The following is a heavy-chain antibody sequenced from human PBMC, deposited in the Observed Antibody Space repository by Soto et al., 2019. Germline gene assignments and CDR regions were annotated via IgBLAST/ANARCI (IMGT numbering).Heavy chain of an antibody. CDR1: GGSINNYY. CDR3: ARTEGDCSIPTSHPHFAF. J-gene: IGHJ4*02. V-gene: IGHV4-59*08. D-gene: IGHD2-21*01. CDR2: IFDSGNA. Sequence: SETLSLTCSVSGGSINNYYWSWIRQPPGKGLEWLGYIFDSGNAYYNPSLNSRVTISVDTAKSQFSLELHSVSAADTAVYYCARTEGDCSIPTSHPHFAFGGGGTLVTASS.